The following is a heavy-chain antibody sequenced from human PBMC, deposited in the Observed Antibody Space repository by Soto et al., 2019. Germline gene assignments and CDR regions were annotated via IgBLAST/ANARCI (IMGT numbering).Heavy chain of an antibody. CDR3: ARDKITGPFDY. CDR1: GWSFSGYY. D-gene: IGHD2-8*02. J-gene: IGHJ4*02. Sequence: SETLSLTCAVYGWSFSGYYWTWIRQPPGTGLEWIGEINHSGSTNYNPSLKSRVTISVDTSKNQFSLKLTSVTAADTAVYYCARDKITGPFDYWGQGTLVTVSS. CDR2: INHSGST. V-gene: IGHV4-34*01.